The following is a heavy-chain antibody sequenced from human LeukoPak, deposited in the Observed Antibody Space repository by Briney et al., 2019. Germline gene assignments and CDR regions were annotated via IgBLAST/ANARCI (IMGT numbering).Heavy chain of an antibody. CDR3: ARDQKGGSTFYYYYGMDV. CDR2: IYYSGST. J-gene: IGHJ6*02. D-gene: IGHD2-15*01. CDR1: GGSITSYS. Sequence: PSEALSLTCTVSGGSITSYSWSWIRQPPGKGLEWIGYIYYSGSTNYNPSLKSRVTISVDTSKNQFSLKLSSVTAADTAAYYCARDQKGGSTFYYYYGMDVWGQGTTVTVSS. V-gene: IGHV4-59*01.